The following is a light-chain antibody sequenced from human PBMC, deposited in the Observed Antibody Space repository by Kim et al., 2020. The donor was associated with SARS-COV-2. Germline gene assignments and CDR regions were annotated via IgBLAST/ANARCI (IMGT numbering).Light chain of an antibody. Sequence: GERVTITCRASQILSGRLAWYQQKPGKAPRLLIFDASTLESGVPSRFRGSGSGTEFILTISSLQPDDFASYYCQHRKTFGQGTKVDIK. CDR1: QILSGR. V-gene: IGKV1-5*01. CDR3: QHRKT. CDR2: DAS. J-gene: IGKJ1*01.